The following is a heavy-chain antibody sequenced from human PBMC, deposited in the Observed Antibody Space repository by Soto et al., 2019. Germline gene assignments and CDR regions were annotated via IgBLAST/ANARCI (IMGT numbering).Heavy chain of an antibody. Sequence: LRLSCAASGFTFSNYAMSWVRQAPGKGLQWVSGMSASGRDTYYADSVKDRFTISRDNSKNMVYLQVNSLRADDTAIYYCAKGKSSGWYYFDYWGQGTPVTVSS. D-gene: IGHD6-19*01. V-gene: IGHV3-23*01. CDR2: MSASGRDT. CDR1: GFTFSNYA. J-gene: IGHJ4*02. CDR3: AKGKSSGWYYFDY.